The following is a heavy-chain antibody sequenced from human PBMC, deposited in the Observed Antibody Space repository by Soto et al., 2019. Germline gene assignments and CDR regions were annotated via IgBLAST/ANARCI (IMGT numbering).Heavy chain of an antibody. J-gene: IGHJ4*02. CDR1: GGSISSYY. V-gene: IGHV4-59*12. Sequence: SETLSLTCTVSGGSISSYYWSWIRQPPGKGLEWIGYIYYSGITNYNPSLKSRVTISVDSSKSQFSLNLSSVTAADTAVYYCGATVVTHAEYYFDYWGQGTLVTVSS. CDR2: IYYSGIT. CDR3: GATVVTHAEYYFDY. D-gene: IGHD4-17*01.